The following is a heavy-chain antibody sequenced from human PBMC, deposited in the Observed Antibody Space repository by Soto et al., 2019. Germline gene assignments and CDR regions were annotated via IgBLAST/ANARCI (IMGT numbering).Heavy chain of an antibody. Sequence: SVKVSCKASGGTFSSYAISWVRQAPGQGLEWMGGIIPIFGTANYAQKFQGRVTITADESTSTAYMELSSLRSEDTAVYYRARAGYGDYTFWFDPWGQGTLVTVS. D-gene: IGHD4-17*01. CDR2: IIPIFGTA. CDR3: ARAGYGDYTFWFDP. J-gene: IGHJ5*02. V-gene: IGHV1-69*01. CDR1: GGTFSSYA.